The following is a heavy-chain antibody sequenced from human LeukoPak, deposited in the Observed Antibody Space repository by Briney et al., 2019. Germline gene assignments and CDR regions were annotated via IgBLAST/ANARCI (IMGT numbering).Heavy chain of an antibody. CDR3: AISMITFGGVIVLNY. V-gene: IGHV1-2*06. CDR2: INPNSGGT. CDR1: GYTFTGYY. Sequence: ASVKVSCKASGYTFTGYYMHWVRQAPGQGLEWMGRINPNSGGTNYAQKFQGRVTMTRDTSISTAYMELSRLRSDDTAVYCCAISMITFGGVIVLNYWGQGTLVTVSS. D-gene: IGHD3-16*02. J-gene: IGHJ4*02.